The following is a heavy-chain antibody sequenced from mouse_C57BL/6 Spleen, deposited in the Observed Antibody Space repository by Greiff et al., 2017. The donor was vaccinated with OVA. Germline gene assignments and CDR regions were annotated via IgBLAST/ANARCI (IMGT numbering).Heavy chain of an antibody. Sequence: VQLQQSGAELARPGASVKLSCTASGYTFTSYGISWVKQRTEQGLEWIGEIYPRSGNTYYNEKFKGKATLTADKSSSTAYLELRSLTSEDSAVYFCARVTTVVSFDYWGQGTTLTVSS. CDR2: IYPRSGNT. D-gene: IGHD1-1*01. V-gene: IGHV1-81*01. CDR1: GYTFTSYG. CDR3: ARVTTVVSFDY. J-gene: IGHJ2*01.